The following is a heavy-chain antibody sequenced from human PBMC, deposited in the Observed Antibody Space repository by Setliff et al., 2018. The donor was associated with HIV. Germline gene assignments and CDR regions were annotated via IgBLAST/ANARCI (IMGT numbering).Heavy chain of an antibody. CDR2: MYSGGNT. V-gene: IGHV3-66*02. CDR3: VRDHMGMGGY. J-gene: IGHJ4*02. CDR1: EFTVTSSY. Sequence: GSLRLSCAVSEFTVTSSYMNWVRQAPGKGLEWVAVMYSGGNTYYIDSVKGRFTVSRDSSKNTIYLQMNRLRREDTAIYYCVRDHMGMGGYRGQGTPVPSPQ. D-gene: IGHD3-16*01.